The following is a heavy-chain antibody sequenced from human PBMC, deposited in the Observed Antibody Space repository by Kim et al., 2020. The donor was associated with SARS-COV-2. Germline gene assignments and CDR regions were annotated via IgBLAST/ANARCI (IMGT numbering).Heavy chain of an antibody. CDR1: GYTFTSYG. CDR2: ISAYNGNT. D-gene: IGHD4-17*01. Sequence: SVKVSCKASGYTFTSYGISWVRQAPGQGLEWMGWISAYNGNTNYAQKLQGRVTMTTDTSTSTAYMELRSLRSDDTAVYYCARSSGRQLDYGDYSEYFQHWGQGTLVTVSS. J-gene: IGHJ1*01. CDR3: ARSSGRQLDYGDYSEYFQH. V-gene: IGHV1-18*04.